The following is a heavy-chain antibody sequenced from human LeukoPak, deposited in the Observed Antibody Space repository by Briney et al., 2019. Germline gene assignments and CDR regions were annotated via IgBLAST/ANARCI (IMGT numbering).Heavy chain of an antibody. CDR1: GFTFSDHH. CDR3: VLLFRGLPF. CDR2: SKNKGNSYTI. D-gene: IGHD3-10*01. V-gene: IGHV3-72*01. J-gene: IGHJ4*02. Sequence: GGSLRLSCAGSGFTFSDHHMDWVRQAPGKGLEWVGRSKNKGNSYTIDYAASAKGRFTISRDDSKISLYLQMNSLKTEDTAVYYCVLLFRGLPFWGQGTLVTVSS.